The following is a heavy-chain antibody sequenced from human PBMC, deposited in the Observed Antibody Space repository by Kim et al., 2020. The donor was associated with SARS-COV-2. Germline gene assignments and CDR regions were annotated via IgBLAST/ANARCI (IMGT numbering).Heavy chain of an antibody. CDR3: ARIPYTAMDYYYYYGMDV. Sequence: SVKVSCKASGGTFSSYAISWVRQAPGQGLEWMGGIIPIFGTANYAQKFQGRVTITADEYTSTAYMELSSLRSEDTAVYYCARIPYTAMDYYYYYGMDVWGQGTTVTVSS. CDR1: GGTFSSYA. J-gene: IGHJ6*02. V-gene: IGHV1-69*13. CDR2: IIPIFGTA. D-gene: IGHD5-18*01.